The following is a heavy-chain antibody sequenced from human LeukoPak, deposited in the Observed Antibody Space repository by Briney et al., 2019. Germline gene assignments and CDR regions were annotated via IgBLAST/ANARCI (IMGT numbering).Heavy chain of an antibody. J-gene: IGHJ5*02. Sequence: SETLSLTCTVSGGSISSYYWSWIRQPPGKGLEWIGYIYYSGSTNYNPSLKSRVTISVDTSRNQFSLKLSSVTAADTAVYYCARLTGDSTPTQLVDKQKPGWFDPWGQGTLVTVSS. V-gene: IGHV4-59*08. CDR1: GGSISSYY. D-gene: IGHD7-27*01. CDR2: IYYSGST. CDR3: ARLTGDSTPTQLVDKQKPGWFDP.